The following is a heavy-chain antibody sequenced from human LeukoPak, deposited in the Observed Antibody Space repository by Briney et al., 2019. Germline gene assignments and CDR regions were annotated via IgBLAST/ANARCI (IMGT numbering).Heavy chain of an antibody. CDR1: GYSISSGYY. V-gene: IGHV4-38-2*01. D-gene: IGHD4-11*01. CDR3: ARSPRLPSRNAFDI. J-gene: IGHJ3*02. CDR2: IYHSGST. Sequence: SETLSLTCAVSGYSISSGYYWGWIRQPPGKGLEWIGNIYHSGSTYYNPSLKSRVTISVDTSKNQFSLKLSSVTAADTAVYYCARSPRLPSRNAFDIWGQGTMVTVSS.